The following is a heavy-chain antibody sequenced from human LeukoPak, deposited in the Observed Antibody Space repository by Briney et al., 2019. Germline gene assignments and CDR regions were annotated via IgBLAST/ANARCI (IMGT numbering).Heavy chain of an antibody. CDR1: GGSISRHY. D-gene: IGHD5-18*01. CDR2: ISYSGST. J-gene: IGHJ4*02. V-gene: IGHV4-59*08. CDR3: ARHVGPGYSYGFDN. Sequence: SETLSLTCTVSGGSISRHYWSWIRQAPGTGLEWIGYISYSGSTNYNPSLKSRVTISVDTSKNQFSLKLSSVTAADTAVFYCARHVGPGYSYGFDNWGQGTLVTVSS.